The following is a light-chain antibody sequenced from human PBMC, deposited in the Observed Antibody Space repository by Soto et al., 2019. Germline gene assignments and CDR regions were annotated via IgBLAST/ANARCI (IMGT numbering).Light chain of an antibody. CDR3: QQYRDGPPFT. CDR1: QSVNTR. Sequence: EIVMTQSPVTLSLSPGERATLSCRASQSVNTRLSSYQQKPGQPPRLLLYDASTRATGIPARFSGSGSGTEFTPTIISLQSEDFSDDYCQQYRDGPPFTFGPGTTVEIK. CDR2: DAS. V-gene: IGKV3-15*01. J-gene: IGKJ3*01.